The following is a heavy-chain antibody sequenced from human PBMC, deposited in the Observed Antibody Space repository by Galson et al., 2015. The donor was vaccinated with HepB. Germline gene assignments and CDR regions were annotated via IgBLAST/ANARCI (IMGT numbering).Heavy chain of an antibody. CDR2: IYSGGST. V-gene: IGHV3-66*02. CDR1: GFIVSSNY. J-gene: IGHJ6*02. Sequence: SLRLSCAASGFIVSSNYMSWVRQAPGKGLEWVSVIYSGGSTYYADSVKGRFTISRDNSKNTLYLQMNSLRAEDTAVYYCASHIVATSWYYGMDVWCQGTTVTVSS. CDR3: ASHIVATSWYYGMDV. D-gene: IGHD5-12*01.